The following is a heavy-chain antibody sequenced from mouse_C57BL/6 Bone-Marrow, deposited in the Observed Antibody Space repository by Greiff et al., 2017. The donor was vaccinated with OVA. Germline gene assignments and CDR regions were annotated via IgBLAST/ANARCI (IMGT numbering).Heavy chain of an antibody. Sequence: EVQLQQSGAELVRPGASVKLSCTASGFNIKDDYMHWVKQRPEQGLEWIGWIDPENGDTEYASKFQGKATITADPSSNTAYLQLSSLTSEDTAVYYCTTWITTVVARNYWGQGTTLTVSS. V-gene: IGHV14-4*01. CDR1: GFNIKDDY. CDR3: TTWITTVVARNY. CDR2: IDPENGDT. D-gene: IGHD1-1*01. J-gene: IGHJ2*01.